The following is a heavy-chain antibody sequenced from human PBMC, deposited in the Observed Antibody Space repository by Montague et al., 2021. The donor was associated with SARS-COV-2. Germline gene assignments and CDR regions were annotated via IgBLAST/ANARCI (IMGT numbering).Heavy chain of an antibody. Sequence: SETLSLTCSVSGGSLSSFYWSWIRQPPGKGLEYIGYIHYGGSTNFSPSLNSRVSISLDTSKHQYSLNFRSMTTADTAVYYCARVAELDVCSVYYYGLDVWGQGTTVTVSS. D-gene: IGHD2-15*01. J-gene: IGHJ6*02. CDR3: ARVAELDVCSVYYYGLDV. CDR1: GGSLSSFY. V-gene: IGHV4-59*01. CDR2: IHYGGST.